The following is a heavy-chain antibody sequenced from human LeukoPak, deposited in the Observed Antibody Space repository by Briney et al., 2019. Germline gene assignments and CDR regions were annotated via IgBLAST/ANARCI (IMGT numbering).Heavy chain of an antibody. CDR2: IRSKAYGGTT. D-gene: IGHD3-3*01. J-gene: IGHJ4*02. CDR1: GFTFGDYA. V-gene: IGHV3-49*04. Sequence: GGSLRLSCTASGFTFGDYAMSWVRQAPGKGLEWVGFIRSKAYGGTTEYAASVKGRFTISRDDSKSIAYLQMNSLKTEDTAVYYCTRRHDFWSGYYPDYWGQGTLVTVSS. CDR3: TRRHDFWSGYYPDY.